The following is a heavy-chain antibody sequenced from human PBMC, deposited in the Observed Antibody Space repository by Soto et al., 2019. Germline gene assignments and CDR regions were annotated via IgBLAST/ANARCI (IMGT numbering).Heavy chain of an antibody. CDR2: ISYDGSNK. CDR3: AREQTTVTEYYFDY. D-gene: IGHD4-17*01. V-gene: IGHV3-30-3*01. CDR1: GFTFSSYA. J-gene: IGHJ4*02. Sequence: GGSLRLSCAASGFTFSSYAMHWVRQAPGKGLEWVAVISYDGSNKYYADSVKGRFTISRDNSKNTLYLQMNSLRAEDTAVYYCAREQTTVTEYYFDYWGQGTLVTVSS.